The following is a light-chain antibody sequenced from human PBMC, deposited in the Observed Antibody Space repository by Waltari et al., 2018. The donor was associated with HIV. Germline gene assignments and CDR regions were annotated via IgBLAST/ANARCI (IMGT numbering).Light chain of an antibody. Sequence: QSALTQPSSASGSPGQSVTISCTGTSNDVGAYDYVSWYQQHPGRAPKLLIYEVTKRPSGVPARFSGSKSGNTASLTVSGLQAEDDGHYYCTSYVDNYVVFFGGGTKLTVL. V-gene: IGLV2-8*01. CDR2: EVT. CDR3: TSYVDNYVVF. J-gene: IGLJ2*01. CDR1: SNDVGAYDY.